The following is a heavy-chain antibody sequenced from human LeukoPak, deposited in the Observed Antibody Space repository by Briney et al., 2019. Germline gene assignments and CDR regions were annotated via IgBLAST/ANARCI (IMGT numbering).Heavy chain of an antibody. CDR1: GGSISSSSYY. Sequence: SETLSLTCTVSGGSISSSSYYWGWIRQPPGKGLEWIGSIYYSGSTYYNPSLKSRVTISVDTSKNQFSLKLTSVTAPDTAVYYCARPTSSGWTPFGNWGQGTLVTVSS. V-gene: IGHV4-39*01. CDR3: ARPTSSGWTPFGN. D-gene: IGHD6-19*01. J-gene: IGHJ4*02. CDR2: IYYSGST.